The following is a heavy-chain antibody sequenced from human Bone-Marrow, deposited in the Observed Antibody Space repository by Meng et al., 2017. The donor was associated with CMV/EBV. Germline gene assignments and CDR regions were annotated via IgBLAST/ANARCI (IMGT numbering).Heavy chain of an antibody. V-gene: IGHV3-20*04. J-gene: IGHJ4*02. Sequence: GESLKISCAASGSTFDDYGMSWVRQAPGKGLEWVSGINWNGGSTGYADSVKGRFTTSRDNAKNSLYLQMNSLRAEDTALYYCARGLVVPAAINYFDYWGQGTLVTVSS. CDR2: INWNGGST. D-gene: IGHD2-2*01. CDR3: ARGLVVPAAINYFDY. CDR1: GSTFDDYG.